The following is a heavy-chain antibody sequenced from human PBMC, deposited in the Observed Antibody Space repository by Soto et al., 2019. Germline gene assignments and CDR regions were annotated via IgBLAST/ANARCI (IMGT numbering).Heavy chain of an antibody. J-gene: IGHJ4*02. CDR2: IYYSGST. CDR3: ARGVIH. V-gene: IGHV4-31*03. CDR1: SGSISSGGYY. Sequence: QVQLQESGPGLVKPSQTLSLTFTVSSGSISSGGYYWSWIRQHPGKGLEWSGYIYYSGSTYYKPTLKRRVTISVDTSKNQFSLKLISVTAADTAVYYCARGVIHWGPGTLVTVSS. D-gene: IGHD2-21*01.